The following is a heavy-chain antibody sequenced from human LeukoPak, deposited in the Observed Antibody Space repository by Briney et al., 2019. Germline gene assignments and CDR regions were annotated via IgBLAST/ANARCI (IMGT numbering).Heavy chain of an antibody. CDR1: SGSISSSSYY. D-gene: IGHD6-19*01. CDR3: ARIIAVAGTHGLFDI. V-gene: IGHV4-39*02. Sequence: PSETLSLTCTISSGSISSSSYYWGWIRQPPGKGLEWIADIYYSGSTYYNPSLKSRVSISIDTSNNHFSLRLSSVTAADTALYYCARIIAVAGTHGLFDIWGQGTMVTVSS. J-gene: IGHJ3*02. CDR2: IYYSGST.